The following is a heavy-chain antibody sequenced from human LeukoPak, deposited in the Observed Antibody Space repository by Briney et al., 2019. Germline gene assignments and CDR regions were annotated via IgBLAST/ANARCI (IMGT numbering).Heavy chain of an antibody. V-gene: IGHV3-23*01. D-gene: IGHD6-6*01. J-gene: IGHJ5*02. Sequence: GGSLRLSCAASGFTFSSYAMSWVRQAPGKGPEWVSTISIDGGRTYYADSVKGRFTVSRDNSKNTLYLQMNSLRAEDTAVYYCARDTELASGFDPWGQGTLVTVSS. CDR3: ARDTELASGFDP. CDR1: GFTFSSYA. CDR2: ISIDGGRT.